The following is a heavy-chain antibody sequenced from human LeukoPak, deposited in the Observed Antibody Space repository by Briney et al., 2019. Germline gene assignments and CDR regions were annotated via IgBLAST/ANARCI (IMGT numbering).Heavy chain of an antibody. CDR1: GGSISSYY. CDR2: IYYSGST. D-gene: IGHD3-9*01. CDR3: ARNPTYYDILTGYYSDAFDI. V-gene: IGHV4-59*01. Sequence: SETLSLTCTVSGGSISSYYWSWIRQPPGKGLGWIGYIYYSGSTNYNPSLKSRVTISVDTSKNQFSLKLSSVTAADTAVYYYARNPTYYDILTGYYSDAFDIWGQGTMVTVSS. J-gene: IGHJ3*02.